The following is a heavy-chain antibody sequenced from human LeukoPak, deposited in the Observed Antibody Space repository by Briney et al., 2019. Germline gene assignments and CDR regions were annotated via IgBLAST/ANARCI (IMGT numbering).Heavy chain of an antibody. CDR3: ARGQNYGSGTSPTAFDI. D-gene: IGHD3-10*01. J-gene: IGHJ3*02. Sequence: PSQTLSLTCTVSGGSISSGGYYWSWIRQPPGKGLEWIGYIYQSGSIYYNPSLKSRITISVDRSKNQFSLKLSSVTAADTAVYYCARGQNYGSGTSPTAFDIWGQGTMVTVSS. V-gene: IGHV4-30-2*01. CDR1: GGSISSGGYY. CDR2: IYQSGSI.